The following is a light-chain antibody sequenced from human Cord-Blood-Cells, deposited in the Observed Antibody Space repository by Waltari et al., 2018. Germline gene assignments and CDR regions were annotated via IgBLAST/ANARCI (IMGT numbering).Light chain of an antibody. CDR1: SGSIASNY. CDR3: QSYDSSNWV. Sequence: NFMLTQPHSVSESPGKTVTISCTGSSGSIASNYVQWYQQRPGSVPTTVIYEDNQRPAGGPDRFSGSIDSSSNSASLTISGLKTEDEADYYCQSYDSSNWVFGGGTKLTVL. CDR2: EDN. V-gene: IGLV6-57*02. J-gene: IGLJ3*02.